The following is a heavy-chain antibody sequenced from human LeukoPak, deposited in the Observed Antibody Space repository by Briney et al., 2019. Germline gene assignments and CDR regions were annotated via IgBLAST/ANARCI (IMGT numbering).Heavy chain of an antibody. Sequence: SETLSLTCTVSGYSLGKNYYWGWIRQPPGKGLEWIGRIYGTGSTSYNPSLMNRVTMSVDTSKNHSSLKLTSVTAADTAVYYCARYDSRGSASTRFDYWGQGILVTISS. J-gene: IGHJ4*02. V-gene: IGHV4-38-2*02. D-gene: IGHD3-16*01. CDR3: ARYDSRGSASTRFDY. CDR2: IYGTGST. CDR1: GYSLGKNYY.